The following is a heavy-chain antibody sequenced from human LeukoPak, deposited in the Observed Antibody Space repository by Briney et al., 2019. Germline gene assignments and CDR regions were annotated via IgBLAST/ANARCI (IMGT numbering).Heavy chain of an antibody. CDR1: GGSISSSSYY. CDR2: IYYSGST. D-gene: IGHD3-16*01. V-gene: IGHV4-39*02. CDR3: ARDLVWGFAREQQLSVPYI. J-gene: IGHJ3*02. Sequence: SETLSLTCTVSGGSISSSSYYWGWIRQPLGKGLEWIGSIYYSGSTYYNPSLKSRVTISVDTSENQFSLKLSSVTAADTAVYYCARDLVWGFAREQQLSVPYIWGQGTMVTVSS.